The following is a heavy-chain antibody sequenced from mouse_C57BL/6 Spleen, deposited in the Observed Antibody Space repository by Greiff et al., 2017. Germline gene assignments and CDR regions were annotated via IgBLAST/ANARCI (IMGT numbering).Heavy chain of an antibody. J-gene: IGHJ2*01. CDR1: GYTFTDYN. V-gene: IGHV1-22*01. CDR3: ARGQDYFDY. CDR2: INPNNGGT. Sequence: VHVKQSGPELVKPGASVKMSCKASGYTFTDYNMHWVKQSHGKSLEWIGYINPNNGGTSYNQKFKGKATLTVNKSSSTAYMELRSLTSEDSAVYYCARGQDYFDYWGQGTTLTVSS.